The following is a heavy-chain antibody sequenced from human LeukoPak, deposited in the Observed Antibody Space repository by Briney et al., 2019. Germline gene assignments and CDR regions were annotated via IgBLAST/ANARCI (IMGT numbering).Heavy chain of an antibody. CDR3: ARDPGYSYGFVSYYYGMDV. D-gene: IGHD5-18*01. J-gene: IGHJ6*02. V-gene: IGHV3-30-3*01. Sequence: PGGSLRLSCAASGFTFSSYWMSWVRQAPGKGLEGVAVISYDGSNKYYADSVKGRFTISRDNSKNTLYLQMNSLRAEDTAVYYCARDPGYSYGFVSYYYGMDVWGQGTTVTVSS. CDR1: GFTFSSYW. CDR2: ISYDGSNK.